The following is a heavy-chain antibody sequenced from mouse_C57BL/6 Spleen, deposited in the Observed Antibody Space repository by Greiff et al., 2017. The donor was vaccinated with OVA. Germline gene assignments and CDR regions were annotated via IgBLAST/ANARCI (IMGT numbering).Heavy chain of an antibody. J-gene: IGHJ4*01. Sequence: QVHVKQSGPGLVQPSQSLSITCTVSGFSLTSYGVHWVRQSPGKGLEWLGVIWSGGSTDYNAAFISRLSISKDNSKSQVFFKMNSLQADDTAIYYCARHSGYDDRYAMDYWGQGTSVTVSS. V-gene: IGHV2-2*01. CDR1: GFSLTSYG. CDR2: IWSGGST. CDR3: ARHSGYDDRYAMDY. D-gene: IGHD2-2*01.